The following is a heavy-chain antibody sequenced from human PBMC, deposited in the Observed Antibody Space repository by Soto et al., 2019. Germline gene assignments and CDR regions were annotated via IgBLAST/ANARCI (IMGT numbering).Heavy chain of an antibody. Sequence: EVQLVESGGGLVKPGGSLRLSCAASGFTFSSYSMNWVRQAPGKGLECVSSISSSSSYIYYADSVKGRFTISRDNAKNSLYLQMNSLRAEDTAVYYCARPVTTVTTHEFDYWGQGTLVTVSS. CDR1: GFTFSSYS. D-gene: IGHD4-4*01. J-gene: IGHJ4*02. CDR3: ARPVTTVTTHEFDY. CDR2: ISSSSSYI. V-gene: IGHV3-21*01.